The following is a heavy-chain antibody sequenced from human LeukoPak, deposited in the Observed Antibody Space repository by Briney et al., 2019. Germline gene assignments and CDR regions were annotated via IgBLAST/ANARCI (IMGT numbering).Heavy chain of an antibody. Sequence: GGSLRLSCAAFGFTFSSYAMHWVRQAPGKGLEWVAIISYGGSNKYYADSVKGRFTISRDNSKNTLYLQMNSLRAEDTAVYYCARFLFDILTGNDYGMDVWGQGTTVTVSS. V-gene: IGHV3-30-3*01. CDR1: GFTFSSYA. CDR3: ARFLFDILTGNDYGMDV. CDR2: ISYGGSNK. D-gene: IGHD3-9*01. J-gene: IGHJ6*02.